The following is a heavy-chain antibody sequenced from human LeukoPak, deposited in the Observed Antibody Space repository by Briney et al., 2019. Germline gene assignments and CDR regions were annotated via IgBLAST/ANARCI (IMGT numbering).Heavy chain of an antibody. J-gene: IGHJ5*02. V-gene: IGHV4-61*02. CDR1: GGSISSGSYY. D-gene: IGHD2-2*01. CDR2: IYTSGST. CDR3: ARAGYCSSTSCFPNWFDP. Sequence: SETLSLTCTVSGGSISSGSYYWSWIRQPAGKGLEWIGRIYTSGSTNYNPSLKSRVTISADTSKNQFSLKLSSVTAADTAVYYCARAGYCSSTSCFPNWFDPWGQGTLVTVSS.